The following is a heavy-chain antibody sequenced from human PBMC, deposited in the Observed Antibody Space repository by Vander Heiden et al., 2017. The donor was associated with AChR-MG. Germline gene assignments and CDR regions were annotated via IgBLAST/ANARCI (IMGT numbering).Heavy chain of an antibody. Sequence: EVQLVESGGGLVKTGGSLRLSCAASGFTFSSYSMNWVRQAPGKGLEWVSSISSSSSYIYYADSVKGRCTIARDNAKNSLYLQMNSLRAEDTAVYYCARVRWDYGHYYGMDVWGQGTTVTVSS. J-gene: IGHJ6*02. CDR2: ISSSSSYI. CDR3: ARVRWDYGHYYGMDV. D-gene: IGHD3-10*01. CDR1: GFTFSSYS. V-gene: IGHV3-21*01.